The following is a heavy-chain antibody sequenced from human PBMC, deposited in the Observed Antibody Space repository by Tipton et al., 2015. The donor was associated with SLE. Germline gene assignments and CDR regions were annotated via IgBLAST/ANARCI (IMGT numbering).Heavy chain of an antibody. CDR2: IYYSGST. CDR3: ARHPVPTPWYFDS. V-gene: IGHV4-59*08. CDR1: GGSISSHY. J-gene: IGHJ4*02. Sequence: VKPSETLSLTCTVSGGSISSHYWSWIRQPPGKGLEWIGYIYYSGSTNYNPSLQSRVTISVDTSKNQFSLKLSSVTAADTAVDYCARHPVPTPWYFDSWGQGTLVTVSS.